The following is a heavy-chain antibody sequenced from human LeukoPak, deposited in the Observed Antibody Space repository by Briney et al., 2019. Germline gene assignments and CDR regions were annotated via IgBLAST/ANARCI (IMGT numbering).Heavy chain of an antibody. CDR2: IYHRGNT. J-gene: IGHJ4*02. V-gene: IGHV4-38-2*01. Sequence: SETLSLTCAVSGSSISSDYYWAWIRQPPGKGLEWIAVIYHRGNTYYNPPLKSRVTISVDTSKNQFSLKLSSVTAADTAVYYCARGRGYSYGRFDYWGQGTLVTVSS. CDR1: GSSISSDYY. D-gene: IGHD5-18*01. CDR3: ARGRGYSYGRFDY.